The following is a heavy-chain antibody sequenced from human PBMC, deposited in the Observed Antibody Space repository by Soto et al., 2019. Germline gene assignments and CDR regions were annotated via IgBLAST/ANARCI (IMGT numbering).Heavy chain of an antibody. J-gene: IGHJ5*02. D-gene: IGHD2-15*01. CDR1: GGTFSSYT. V-gene: IGHV1-69*04. Sequence: GASVKVSCKASGGTFSSYTISWVRQAPGQGLEWMGRIIPILGIANYAQKFQGRVTITADKSTSTAYMELSSLRSEDTAVYYCARETIVVVVAATGIRWFDPWGQGTLVTVSS. CDR2: IIPILGIA. CDR3: ARETIVVVVAATGIRWFDP.